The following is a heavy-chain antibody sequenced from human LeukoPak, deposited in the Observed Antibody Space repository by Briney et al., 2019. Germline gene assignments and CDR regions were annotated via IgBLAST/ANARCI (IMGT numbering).Heavy chain of an antibody. CDR2: MYYSGNT. J-gene: IGHJ4*02. Sequence: SETLSLTCTVSGGSISSAYWSWIRQPPGKGLEWIAFMYYSGNTNYNPSLKSRVTMSVDTSKNQLSLKLSSVTAADTAVYYCARARVYYDILTGHFDYWGQGTLVTVSS. CDR1: GGSISSAY. V-gene: IGHV4-59*01. D-gene: IGHD3-9*01. CDR3: ARARVYYDILTGHFDY.